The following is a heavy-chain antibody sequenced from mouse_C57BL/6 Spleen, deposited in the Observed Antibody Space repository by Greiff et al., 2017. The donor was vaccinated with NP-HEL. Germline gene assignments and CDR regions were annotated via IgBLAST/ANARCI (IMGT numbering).Heavy chain of an antibody. J-gene: IGHJ4*01. D-gene: IGHD3-2*02. CDR3: ARQTDSSGYGDAMDY. Sequence: EVQLQQSGPELVKPGASVKIPCKASGYTFTDYNMDWVKQSHGKSLEWIGDINPNNGGTIYNQKFKGKATLTVDKSSSTAYMELRSLTSEDTAVYYCARQTDSSGYGDAMDYWGQGTSVTVSS. CDR2: INPNNGGT. V-gene: IGHV1-18*01. CDR1: GYTFTDYN.